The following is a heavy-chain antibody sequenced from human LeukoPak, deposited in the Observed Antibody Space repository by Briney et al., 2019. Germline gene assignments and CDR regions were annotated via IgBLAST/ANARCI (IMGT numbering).Heavy chain of an antibody. CDR1: GFTFSNYA. CDR3: ARSGSSWYRFDY. J-gene: IGHJ4*02. V-gene: IGHV3-23*01. Sequence: GGSLRLSCEASGFTFSNYAMSWVRQAPGKGLEWVSVMSGSSGSTYYADSVKGRFTISRDNSKNTLFLQMNSLRAEDTAVYYCARSGSSWYRFDYWGQGTLVTVSS. CDR2: MSGSSGST. D-gene: IGHD6-13*01.